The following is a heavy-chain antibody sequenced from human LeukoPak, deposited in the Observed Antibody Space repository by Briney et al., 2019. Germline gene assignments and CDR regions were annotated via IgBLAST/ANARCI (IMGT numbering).Heavy chain of an antibody. V-gene: IGHV1-69*04. J-gene: IGHJ5*02. Sequence: ASVKVSCKASGGTFSSYAISWVRQAPGQGLEWMGRIIPILGIANYAQKFQGRVTITADKSTSTAYMELSSLRSEDTAVYYCARDHDAITTPLFDPWGQGTLVTVSS. CDR2: IIPILGIA. CDR3: ARDHDAITTPLFDP. D-gene: IGHD1-1*01. CDR1: GGTFSSYA.